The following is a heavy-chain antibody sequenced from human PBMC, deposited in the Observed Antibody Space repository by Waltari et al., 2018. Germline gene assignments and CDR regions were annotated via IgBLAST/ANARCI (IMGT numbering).Heavy chain of an antibody. CDR1: GFTFSNYY. D-gene: IGHD3-16*01. CDR2: VSPNGAGT. CDR3: ATFDSGSCSFPDY. J-gene: IGHJ4*02. Sequence: QFQLVQSGAEVTKPGASVKVSCEASGFTFSNYYVRWVRQAPGQGLEWMARVSPNGAGTRYAEKFQGRVTLTRDTSTSTVYMDLSSLRSEDTAVYYCATFDSGSCSFPDYWGQGTLVTVSS. V-gene: IGHV1-46*03.